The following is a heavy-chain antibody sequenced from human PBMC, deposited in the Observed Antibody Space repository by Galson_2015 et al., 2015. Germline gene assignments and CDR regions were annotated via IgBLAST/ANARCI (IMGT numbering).Heavy chain of an antibody. D-gene: IGHD6-19*01. Sequence: SCKASGGTFNEYAINWLRQAPGQGLEWMGGIIAIYGKADYAQKFVGRVTIIADESTSTAYMELGSLRSDDSAVYFCARDSEEYASGSYGYYLDSWGQGTLVTVSS. J-gene: IGHJ4*02. CDR3: ARDSEEYASGSYGYYLDS. CDR2: IIAIYGKA. V-gene: IGHV1-69*01. CDR1: GGTFNEYA.